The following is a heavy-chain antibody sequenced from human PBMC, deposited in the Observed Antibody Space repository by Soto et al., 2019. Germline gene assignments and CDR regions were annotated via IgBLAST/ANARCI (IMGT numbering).Heavy chain of an antibody. J-gene: IGHJ4*02. CDR2: ISGSGGST. Sequence: GGSLRLSCAASGFPFSSYAMSWVRQAPGKGLEWVSAISGSGGSTYYADSVKGRFTISRDNSKNTLYLQMNSLRAEDTAVYYCAKVPSYYYDSSGYSGDYFDYWGQGTLVTSP. CDR3: AKVPSYYYDSSGYSGDYFDY. D-gene: IGHD3-22*01. CDR1: GFPFSSYA. V-gene: IGHV3-23*01.